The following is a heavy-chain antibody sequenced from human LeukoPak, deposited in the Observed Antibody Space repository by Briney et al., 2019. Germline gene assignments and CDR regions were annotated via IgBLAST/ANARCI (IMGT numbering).Heavy chain of an antibody. CDR2: MNPNRGNT. J-gene: IGHJ5*02. Sequence: ASVKVSCKASGYTFTSYDMNWVRQATGQGLEWMGWMNPNRGNTGYAQKFQGRVTMTRNTSIRTAHMELRGLRSADTGLYYCARRRVIKGGYDFWRGYYRGINWFAPWGQGTLVTVSS. CDR1: GYTFTSYD. D-gene: IGHD3-3*01. V-gene: IGHV1-8*01. CDR3: ARRRVIKGGYDFWRGYYRGINWFAP.